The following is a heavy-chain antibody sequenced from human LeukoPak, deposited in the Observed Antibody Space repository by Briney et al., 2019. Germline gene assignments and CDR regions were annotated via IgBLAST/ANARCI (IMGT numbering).Heavy chain of an antibody. Sequence: GASVKVSCKASGYTFTDYYMHWVRQAPGQGLEWMGWINPNSGGTNYAQKFQGRVTMTRDTSISTAYMELSRLRSDDTAVYYCVVATIVSQAKYYYYGMDVWGQGTTVTVSS. CDR3: VVATIVSQAKYYYYGMDV. J-gene: IGHJ6*02. D-gene: IGHD5-12*01. V-gene: IGHV1-2*02. CDR2: INPNSGGT. CDR1: GYTFTDYY.